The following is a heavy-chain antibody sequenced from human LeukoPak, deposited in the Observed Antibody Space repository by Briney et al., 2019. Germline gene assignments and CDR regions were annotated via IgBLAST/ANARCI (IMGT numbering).Heavy chain of an antibody. J-gene: IGHJ2*01. CDR2: IYHSGST. V-gene: IGHV4-4*02. D-gene: IGHD5-24*01. CDR1: GGSISSSRW. Sequence: SGTLSLTCAVSGGSISSSRWWSWVRQPPGKGLEWIGEIYHSGSTNYNPSLKSRVTISVDKSKNHFSLKLSSVTAADTAVYYCAARGDGYNNWYFDLWGRGTLVTVSS. CDR3: AARGDGYNNWYFDL.